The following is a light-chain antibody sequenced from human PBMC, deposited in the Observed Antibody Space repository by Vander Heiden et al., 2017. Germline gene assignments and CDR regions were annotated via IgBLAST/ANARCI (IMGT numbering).Light chain of an antibody. V-gene: IGKV4-1*01. CDR2: WAS. Sequence: DIVMTQSPDSLAVSLGERATINCKSSQSLLYNSNNKNYLAWYQQKPGQSPKVLIYWASTRESGVPDRFSGSGSGTDFTLTISSLQAEDVAVYYCQQYYITPLTFGGGTKVEI. CDR1: QSLLYNSNNKNY. J-gene: IGKJ4*01. CDR3: QQYYITPLT.